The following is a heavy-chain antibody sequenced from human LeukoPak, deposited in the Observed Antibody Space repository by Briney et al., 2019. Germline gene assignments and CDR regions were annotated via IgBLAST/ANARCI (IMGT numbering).Heavy chain of an antibody. CDR2: IIPIFGTA. J-gene: IGHJ6*03. CDR1: GGTFSSYA. D-gene: IGHD6-13*01. V-gene: IGHV1-69*06. Sequence: SVKVSCKASGGTFSSYAISWVRQAPGQGLEWMGGIIPIFGTANYAQKFQGRVTITADKSTSTAYMELSSLRSEDTAVYYCARGGYSSSWYRKYYYYYMDVWGKGTTVTVSS. CDR3: ARGGYSSSWYRKYYYYYMDV.